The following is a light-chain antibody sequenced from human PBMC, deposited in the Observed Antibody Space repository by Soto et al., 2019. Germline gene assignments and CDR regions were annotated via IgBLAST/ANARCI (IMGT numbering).Light chain of an antibody. J-gene: IGKJ1*01. CDR3: QQYNTYSRT. Sequence: DIQMAQSPSTLSASVGDRVTITCRPSQSVSSWLAWYQQKPGKAPKLLIYEASSLENGVPSRFSGSGSGTAFTLTINSLQPDDFATYYCQQYNTYSRTFGQGTKVEIK. V-gene: IGKV1-5*03. CDR1: QSVSSW. CDR2: EAS.